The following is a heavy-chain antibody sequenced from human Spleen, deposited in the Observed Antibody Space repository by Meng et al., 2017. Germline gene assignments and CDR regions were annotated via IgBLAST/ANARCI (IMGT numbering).Heavy chain of an antibody. D-gene: IGHD3-10*01. CDR2: MNPNSGNT. V-gene: IGHV1-8*02. CDR3: ATDVGGSGSYWHY. CDR1: GYTFTSYG. J-gene: IGHJ4*02. Sequence: ASVKVSCKASGYTFTSYGISWVRQAPGQGLEWMGWMNPNSGNTGYAQKFQGRVTMTRNTSISTAYMELSSLRSEDTAVYYCATDVGGSGSYWHYWGQGTLVTVSS.